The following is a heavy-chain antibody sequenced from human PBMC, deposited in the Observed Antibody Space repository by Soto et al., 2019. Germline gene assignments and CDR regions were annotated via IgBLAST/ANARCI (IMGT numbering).Heavy chain of an antibody. CDR1: GGSITSSYY. CDR3: ATIPATTILTDY. J-gene: IGHJ4*02. D-gene: IGHD2-2*02. V-gene: IGHV4-39*01. CDR2: IYYSGST. Sequence: SETLSVTCTVSGGSITSSYYWGWIRQPPGKGLEWIGSIYYSGSTYYNPSLKSRVTIPVDTSKNQFSLKLSSVTAADTAVYYCATIPATTILTDYWGQGTLVTVSS.